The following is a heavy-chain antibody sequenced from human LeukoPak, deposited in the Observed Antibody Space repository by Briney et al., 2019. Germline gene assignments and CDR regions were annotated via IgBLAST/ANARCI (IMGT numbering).Heavy chain of an antibody. V-gene: IGHV4-39*01. CDR1: GASISSGSYY. CDR3: ARHDYYYDSSGYYAFDI. Sequence: SETLSLTCTVSGASISSGSYYWSWIRQPAGKGLEWIGSIYYSGSTYYNPSLKSRVTISVDTSKNQFSLKLSSVTAADTAVYYCARHDYYYDSSGYYAFDIWGQGTMVTVSS. D-gene: IGHD3-22*01. J-gene: IGHJ3*02. CDR2: IYYSGST.